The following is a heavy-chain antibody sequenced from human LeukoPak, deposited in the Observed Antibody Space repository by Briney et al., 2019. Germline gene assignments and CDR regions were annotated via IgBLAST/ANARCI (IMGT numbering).Heavy chain of an antibody. CDR3: AGMRITTPTVRTLDY. J-gene: IGHJ4*02. CDR1: GGSVSSGSYY. CDR2: ISYSGST. D-gene: IGHD1-14*01. Sequence: SETLSLTCTVSGGSVSSGSYYWSWIRQPPGKGLEWIGSISYSGSTNYNPSLKSRVSISVDTSKNQFSLKLSSVTAADTAVYYCAGMRITTPTVRTLDYWGQGTLVTVSS. V-gene: IGHV4-61*01.